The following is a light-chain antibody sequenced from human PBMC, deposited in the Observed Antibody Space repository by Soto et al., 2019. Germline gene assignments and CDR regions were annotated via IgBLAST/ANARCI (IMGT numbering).Light chain of an antibody. J-gene: IGKJ2*01. Sequence: EIVMTQSPATLSVSPGERATLSCRASQSVSSNIAWYQQKPGQAPRLLIYGASTRATGVPARFSGTGSGTEFTLTISSLQSEDFAVYYCHQYNNWHTFGQGTKLEIK. CDR1: QSVSSN. V-gene: IGKV3-15*01. CDR3: HQYNNWHT. CDR2: GAS.